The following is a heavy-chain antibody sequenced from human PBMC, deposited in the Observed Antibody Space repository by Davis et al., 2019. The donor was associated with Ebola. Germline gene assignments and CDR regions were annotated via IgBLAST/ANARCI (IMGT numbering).Heavy chain of an antibody. CDR2: ISAYNGNT. CDR3: ARDTTISVAALDY. V-gene: IGHV1-18*04. J-gene: IGHJ4*02. Sequence: AASVKVSCKASGYTFTSYYMHWVRQAPGQGLEWMGWISAYNGNTNYAQKLQGRVTMTTDTSTSTAYMELRSLRSDDTAVYYCARDTTISVAALDYWGQGTLVTVSS. CDR1: GYTFTSYY. D-gene: IGHD6-19*01.